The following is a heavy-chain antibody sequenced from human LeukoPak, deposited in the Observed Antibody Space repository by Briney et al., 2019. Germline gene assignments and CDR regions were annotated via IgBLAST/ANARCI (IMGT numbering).Heavy chain of an antibody. Sequence: SVKVSCKASGGTFSSYAISWVRQAPGQGLEWMGRIIPILGIANYAQKFQGRVTITADKSTSTAYMELSSLRSEDTAVYYCARLKCSSTSCYEPNSDYYYYYGMDVWGQGTTVTVSS. CDR2: IIPILGIA. J-gene: IGHJ6*02. CDR3: ARLKCSSTSCYEPNSDYYYYYGMDV. CDR1: GGTFSSYA. D-gene: IGHD2-2*01. V-gene: IGHV1-69*04.